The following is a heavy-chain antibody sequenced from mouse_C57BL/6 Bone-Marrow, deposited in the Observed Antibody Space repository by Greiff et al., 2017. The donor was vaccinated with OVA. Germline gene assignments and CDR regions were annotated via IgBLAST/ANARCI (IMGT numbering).Heavy chain of an antibody. Sequence: QVQLQQSGAELVRPGASVTLSCKASGYTFTDYEMHWVKQTPVHGLEWIGAIDPETGGTAYNQKFKGKAILTADKSSSTAYMELRSLTSEDSAVYYCKVSFYYAMDYWGQGTSVTVSS. CDR3: KVSFYYAMDY. CDR1: GYTFTDYE. CDR2: IDPETGGT. J-gene: IGHJ4*01. V-gene: IGHV1-15*01.